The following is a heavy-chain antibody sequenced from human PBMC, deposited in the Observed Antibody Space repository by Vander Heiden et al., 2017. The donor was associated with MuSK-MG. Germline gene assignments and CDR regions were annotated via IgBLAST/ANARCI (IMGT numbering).Heavy chain of an antibody. CDR3: ARGVDIVVVVAALYYFDY. Sequence: QVQLQQWGAGLSKPSETLSLTCAVYGGPFSGYDWSWIRQPPGKGLEWIGEINHSGSTNYTPSLKSRVTISVDTSKNQFSLKLSSVTAADTAVYYCARGVDIVVVVAALYYFDYWGQGTLVTVSS. CDR2: INHSGST. CDR1: GGPFSGYD. J-gene: IGHJ4*02. D-gene: IGHD2-15*01. V-gene: IGHV4-34*01.